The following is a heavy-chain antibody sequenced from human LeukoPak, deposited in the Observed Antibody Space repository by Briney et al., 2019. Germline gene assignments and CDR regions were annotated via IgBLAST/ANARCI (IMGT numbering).Heavy chain of an antibody. D-gene: IGHD6-19*01. CDR3: ARGGQWLATLMIDY. V-gene: IGHV3-48*01. CDR2: ISSSSSTI. Sequence: GGSLRLSCAASGFTFSSHSMNWVRQAPGKGLEWVSYISSSSSTIYYADSVKGRFTISRDNSKNTLYLQMNSLRAEDTAVYYCARGGQWLATLMIDYWGQGTLVTVSS. J-gene: IGHJ4*02. CDR1: GFTFSSHS.